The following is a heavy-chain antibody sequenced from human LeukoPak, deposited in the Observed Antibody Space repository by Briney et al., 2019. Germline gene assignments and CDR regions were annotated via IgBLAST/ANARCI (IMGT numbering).Heavy chain of an antibody. Sequence: GASVTVSFKASGYTFTSYGISWVRQAPGQRLEWMGWISAYNGNTNYGQKLQGRVTMTTDTSTSTAYMEPRSLRSDDTAVYYCARDSAGYCSGGSCYQYYYGMDVWGQGTTVTVSS. J-gene: IGHJ6*02. D-gene: IGHD2-15*01. V-gene: IGHV1-18*01. CDR2: ISAYNGNT. CDR1: GYTFTSYG. CDR3: ARDSAGYCSGGSCYQYYYGMDV.